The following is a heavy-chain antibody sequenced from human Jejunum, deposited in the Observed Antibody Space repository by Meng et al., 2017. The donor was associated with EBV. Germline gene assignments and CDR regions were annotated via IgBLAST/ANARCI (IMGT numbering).Heavy chain of an antibody. CDR1: GYMFINYA. CDR3: ATGDDYGNSNFDY. D-gene: IGHD2/OR15-2a*01. Sequence: VRMVTSGAGTKKHGSSEKVSCQASGYMFINYARHWVLQAAGQRLEWMGWINIGNGNTKYSQKFHGRLSISRDTSANTAYLELSSLTSEDTAIYYCATGDDYGNSNFDYWGQGTLVTVSS. CDR2: INIGNGNT. J-gene: IGHJ4*02. V-gene: IGHV1-3*04.